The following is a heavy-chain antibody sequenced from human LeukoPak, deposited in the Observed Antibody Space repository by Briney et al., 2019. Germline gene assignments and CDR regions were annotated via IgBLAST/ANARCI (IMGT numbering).Heavy chain of an antibody. D-gene: IGHD3-3*01. J-gene: IGHJ5*02. V-gene: IGHV3-74*01. Sequence: PGGSLRLSCAASGFTVSSNYMSWVRQAPGKGLVWVSRINNDGSSTAYADSVKGRFTISRDNAKYTLYLQMNSLRAEDTAVYYCARDSFVTISGGWNWFDPWGQGTLVTVSS. CDR1: GFTVSSNY. CDR2: INNDGSST. CDR3: ARDSFVTISGGWNWFDP.